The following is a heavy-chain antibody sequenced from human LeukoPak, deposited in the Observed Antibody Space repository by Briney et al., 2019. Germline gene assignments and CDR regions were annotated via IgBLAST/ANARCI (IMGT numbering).Heavy chain of an antibody. CDR1: EFTFSSYS. Sequence: HPGGSLRLSCEASEFTFSSYSMNWVRQAPGKGLELVSHISSSSSNIYYADSVKGRFTFSRDNSKNTLYLQMATLRTDDMAVYYCARGPSGYGFMDVWGQGTTITVSS. J-gene: IGHJ6*02. D-gene: IGHD5-12*01. CDR3: ARGPSGYGFMDV. CDR2: ISSSSSNI. V-gene: IGHV3-48*01.